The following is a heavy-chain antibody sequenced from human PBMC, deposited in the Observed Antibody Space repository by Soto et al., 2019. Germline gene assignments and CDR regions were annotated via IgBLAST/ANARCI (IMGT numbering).Heavy chain of an antibody. J-gene: IGHJ4*02. V-gene: IGHV3-64D*06. Sequence: GGSLRLSCSASGFTFRNYPMHWVRQAPGKDLYYVSTISSNGDTAYYADSVKGRFTISRDNSKNTVYLQMSSLRTEDTAVYYCVKESTSYNDYWGQGTLVTVSS. D-gene: IGHD2-2*01. CDR3: VKESTSYNDY. CDR2: ISSNGDTA. CDR1: GFTFRNYP.